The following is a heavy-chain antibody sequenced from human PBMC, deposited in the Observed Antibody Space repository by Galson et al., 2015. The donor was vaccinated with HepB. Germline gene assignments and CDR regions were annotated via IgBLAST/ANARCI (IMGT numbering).Heavy chain of an antibody. CDR3: ARGPQWELLLGDAFDI. Sequence: SLRLSCAASGFTFSSYGMHWVRQAPGKGLEWVPVMSYDGSKKNYADSVKGRFTISRDNSKNTLYLQMKSLRPEDTAVYYCARGPQWELLLGDAFDIWGQGTMVTVSS. CDR2: MSYDGSKK. V-gene: IGHV3-30*03. CDR1: GFTFSSYG. D-gene: IGHD1-26*01. J-gene: IGHJ3*02.